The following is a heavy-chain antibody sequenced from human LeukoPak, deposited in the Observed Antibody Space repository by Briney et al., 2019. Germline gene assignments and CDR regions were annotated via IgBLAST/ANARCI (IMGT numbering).Heavy chain of an antibody. CDR2: NYYGESA. CDR1: GGSISLTTYY. V-gene: IGHV4-39*01. D-gene: IGHD4-17*01. CDR3: AGNYGDPTYFDY. Sequence: PSETLSPTCTVSGGSISLTTYYWAWLRQPPGKGLEWIGTNYYGESANYIPSLKSRVTISVDTSRDQFSLRLTSVTAADTAVYFCAGNYGDPTYFDYWGQGILVTVSS. J-gene: IGHJ4*02.